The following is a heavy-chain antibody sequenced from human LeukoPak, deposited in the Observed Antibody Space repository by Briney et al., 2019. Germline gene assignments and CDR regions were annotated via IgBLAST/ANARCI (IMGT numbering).Heavy chain of an antibody. CDR1: GFTFSNHW. Sequence: GGSLRLSCAASGFTFSNHWMHWVRHAPGKGLVWVSRINSDGSSTTYADSVKGRFTISRDNAKNSLYLQMNSLRAEDTAIYYCTRVGYIDEGIDYWGQGTLVTVSS. CDR2: INSDGSST. V-gene: IGHV3-74*01. D-gene: IGHD5-24*01. CDR3: TRVGYIDEGIDY. J-gene: IGHJ4*02.